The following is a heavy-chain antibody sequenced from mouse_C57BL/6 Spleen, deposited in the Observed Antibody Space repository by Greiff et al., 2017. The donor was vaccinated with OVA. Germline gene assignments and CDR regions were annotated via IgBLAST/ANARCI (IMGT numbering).Heavy chain of an antibody. V-gene: IGHV5-17*01. CDR3: ARPSLAERYYDV. Sequence: DVMLVESGGGLVKPGGSLKLSCAASGFTFSDYGMHWVRQAPEKGLEWVAYISSGSSTIYYAATVKGRFTISRANAKNTLFLQMNSLRSEDTAMDYCARPSLAERYYDVWGTGTTVTVSS. CDR2: ISSGSSTI. J-gene: IGHJ1*03. CDR1: GFTFSDYG.